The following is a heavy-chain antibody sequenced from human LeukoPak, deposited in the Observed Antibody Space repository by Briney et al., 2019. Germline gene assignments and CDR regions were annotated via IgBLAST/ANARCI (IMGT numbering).Heavy chain of an antibody. CDR2: IKPNSGDT. CDR3: ARRVQTTGVFDY. Sequence: VKVSCNASGYTFTDYYMHWVRQAPGQGLEWMGRIKPNSGDTNYAQKFQGRVTMTRDTSINTAYMELSRLKSDDTAVYYCARRVQTTGVFDYWGQGTLVTVSS. V-gene: IGHV1-2*06. D-gene: IGHD2-8*01. CDR1: GYTFTDYY. J-gene: IGHJ4*02.